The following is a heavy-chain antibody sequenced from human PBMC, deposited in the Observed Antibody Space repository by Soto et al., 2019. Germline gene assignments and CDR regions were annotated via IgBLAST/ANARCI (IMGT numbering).Heavy chain of an antibody. CDR2: IIPIFGTT. V-gene: IGHV1-69*05. J-gene: IGHJ4*02. D-gene: IGHD6-19*01. CDR3: VKVLLDSSGWFRFVFDY. CDR1: GGTFSSYA. Sequence: QVQLVQSGAEVKKPGSSVKVSCKASGGTFSSYAISCMRQTPGQGLEWMGGIIPIFGTTNYAQKFQGRVTITPEESTSTAYMELSSLRSEDTAVYYCVKVLLDSSGWFRFVFDYWGQGTRVTVSS.